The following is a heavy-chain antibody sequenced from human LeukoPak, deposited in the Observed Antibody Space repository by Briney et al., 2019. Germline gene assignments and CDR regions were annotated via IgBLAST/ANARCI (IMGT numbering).Heavy chain of an antibody. CDR1: GFTFSSYG. CDR3: ARDKGSSGWYRYYYYGMDV. CDR2: IWYDGSNK. J-gene: IGHJ6*02. D-gene: IGHD6-19*01. Sequence: GKSLRLSCAASGFTFSSYGMHWVRQAPGKGLEWVAVIWYDGSNKYYADSVKGRFTISRDNSKNTLYLQMNSLRAEDTAVYYCARDKGSSGWYRYYYYGMDVWGQGTTVTVSS. V-gene: IGHV3-33*01.